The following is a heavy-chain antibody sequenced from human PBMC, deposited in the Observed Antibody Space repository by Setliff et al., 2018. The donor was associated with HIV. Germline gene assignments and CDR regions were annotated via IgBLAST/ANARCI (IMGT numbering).Heavy chain of an antibody. D-gene: IGHD2-21*01. V-gene: IGHV4-39*01. CDR1: GVSINRTDHY. CDR3: ARVPVAGANWFDP. J-gene: IGHJ5*02. CDR2: VSQSGST. Sequence: SLTCSVSGVSINRTDHYWGWIRQSPGKRLEWIGSVSQSGSTYYNPSLKSRITISVDRSKNLFSLKLISVTAADQGVYYCARVPVAGANWFDPWGLGTLVTVS.